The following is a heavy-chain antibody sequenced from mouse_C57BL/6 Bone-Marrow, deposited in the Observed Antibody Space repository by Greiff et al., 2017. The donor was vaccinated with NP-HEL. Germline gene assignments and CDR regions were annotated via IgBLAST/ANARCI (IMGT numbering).Heavy chain of an antibody. CDR3: SRPVIYYGSGHGG. CDR2: IYPGSGST. J-gene: IGHJ2*01. V-gene: IGHV1-55*01. D-gene: IGHD1-1*01. Sequence: VQLQQPGAELVKPGASVKMSCKASGYTFTSYWITWVKQRPGQGLEWIGDIYPGSGSTNYNEKFKSKATLTVDKSSSTAYMQLSSLTSEDSAVYYCSRPVIYYGSGHGGWGKGTTLTAAS. CDR1: GYTFTSYW.